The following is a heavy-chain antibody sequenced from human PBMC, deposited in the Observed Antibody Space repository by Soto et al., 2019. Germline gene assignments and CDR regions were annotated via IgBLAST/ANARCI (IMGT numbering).Heavy chain of an antibody. V-gene: IGHV3-9*01. CDR3: AKVEGFGGVRKGMDV. D-gene: IGHD3-16*01. J-gene: IGHJ6*02. CDR2: INWNSGSI. CDR1: GFTFDDYA. Sequence: EVQLVESGGGLVQPGRSLRLSCAASGFTFDDYAMHWVRQAPGKGLEWVSGINWNSGSIGYADSVKGRFTISRDNAKNSLYLQMNSLRTEDTALYYWAKVEGFGGVRKGMDVWGQGTTVTVSS.